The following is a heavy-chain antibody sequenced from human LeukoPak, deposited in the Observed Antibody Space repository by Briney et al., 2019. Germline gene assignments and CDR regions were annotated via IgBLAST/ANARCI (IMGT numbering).Heavy chain of an antibody. CDR2: IYYSGST. Sequence: SQTLSLTCTVSGGPISSGDYYWSWIRQPPGKGLEWIGYIYYSGSTYYNPPLKSRVTISVDTSKNQFSLKLSSVTAADTAVYYCARERYSSGWGPFDYWGQGTLVTVSS. V-gene: IGHV4-30-4*01. CDR1: GGPISSGDYY. D-gene: IGHD6-19*01. J-gene: IGHJ4*02. CDR3: ARERYSSGWGPFDY.